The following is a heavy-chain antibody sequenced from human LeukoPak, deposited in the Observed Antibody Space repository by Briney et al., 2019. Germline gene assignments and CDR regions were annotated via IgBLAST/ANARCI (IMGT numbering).Heavy chain of an antibody. D-gene: IGHD2-2*01. CDR3: AGGRTDIVVVPATLRNYYFDY. Sequence: ASVKVSCKASGGTFSSYDISWVRQAPGQGLEWMGGIMPMFGKANYAQKFQGRVTTTADKTTSTAYMELSSLRSEDTAVYYCAGGRTDIVVVPATLRNYYFDYWGQGTLVTVSS. CDR2: IMPMFGKA. V-gene: IGHV1-69*06. J-gene: IGHJ4*02. CDR1: GGTFSSYD.